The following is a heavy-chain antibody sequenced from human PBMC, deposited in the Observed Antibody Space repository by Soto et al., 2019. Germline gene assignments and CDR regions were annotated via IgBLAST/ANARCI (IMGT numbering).Heavy chain of an antibody. CDR3: LLWPRDDIAVAGSVDY. CDR2: IRSKANSYAT. J-gene: IGHJ4*02. Sequence: EVQLVESGGGLVQPGGSLKLSCAASGFTFSGSAMHWVRQASGKGLEWVGRIRSKANSYATAYAASVKGRFTISRDDSKTTAYLQMNSLKTEDTAVYYCLLWPRDDIAVAGSVDYWGQGTLVTVSS. V-gene: IGHV3-73*01. D-gene: IGHD6-19*01. CDR1: GFTFSGSA.